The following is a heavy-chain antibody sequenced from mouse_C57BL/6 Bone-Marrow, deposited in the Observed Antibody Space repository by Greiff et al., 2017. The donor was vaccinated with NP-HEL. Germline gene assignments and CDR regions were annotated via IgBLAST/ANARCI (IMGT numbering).Heavy chain of an antibody. D-gene: IGHD2-3*01. V-gene: IGHV1-19*01. J-gene: IGHJ3*01. Sequence: EVQLVESGPVLVKPGASVKMSCKASGYTFTDYYMNWVKQSHGKSLEWIGVINPYNGGTSYNQKFKGKATLTVDKSSSTAYMELNSLTSEDSAVYYCARFDGYYVRFAYWGQGTLVTVSA. CDR2: INPYNGGT. CDR1: GYTFTDYY. CDR3: ARFDGYYVRFAY.